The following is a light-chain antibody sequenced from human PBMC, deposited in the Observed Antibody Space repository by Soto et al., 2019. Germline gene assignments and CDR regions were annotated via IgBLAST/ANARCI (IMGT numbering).Light chain of an antibody. CDR2: GNN. J-gene: IGLJ3*02. CDR1: SSNIGADYH. CDR3: QSYDSSLSGWV. Sequence: QSVLTQPPSVSGAPGQRVTISCTGSSSNIGADYHVHWFQQIPGAAPTLLIYGNNIRPSGVSDRFSGSKSDTSASLAITALQAEDEADYYCQSYDSSLSGWVFGGGTNLTVL. V-gene: IGLV1-40*01.